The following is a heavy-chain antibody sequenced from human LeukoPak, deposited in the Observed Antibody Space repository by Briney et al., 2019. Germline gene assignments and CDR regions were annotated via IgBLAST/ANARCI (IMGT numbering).Heavy chain of an antibody. CDR3: VGGWSTGFDY. V-gene: IGHV1-2*02. CDR1: GYTFTGYY. J-gene: IGHJ4*02. CDR2: INPNSGGT. Sequence: GASVKVSCKASGYTFTGYYMHWVRQPPGQGLEWMGWINPNSGGTNYAQKFQGRVTMTRDTSISTAYMEMTRLTSDDTAVYYCVGGWSTGFDYWGQGTLVTVS. D-gene: IGHD6-19*01.